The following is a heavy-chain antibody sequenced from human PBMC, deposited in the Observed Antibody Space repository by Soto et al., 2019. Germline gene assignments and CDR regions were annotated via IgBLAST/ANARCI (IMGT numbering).Heavy chain of an antibody. CDR3: TTGCTEWCMPGSAFDI. Sequence: EVQLVESGGGLVKPGGSLRLSCAASGFTFSNAWMSWVRQAPGKGLEWVGRIKSTTDGGTTDYAAPVKGRFTISRDDSKHTLYLQMNSLNTEDTAMYYCTTGCTEWCMPGSAFDIWGQGTIVTVSS. CDR1: GFTFSNAW. V-gene: IGHV3-15*01. J-gene: IGHJ3*02. CDR2: IKSTTDGGTT. D-gene: IGHD2-8*01.